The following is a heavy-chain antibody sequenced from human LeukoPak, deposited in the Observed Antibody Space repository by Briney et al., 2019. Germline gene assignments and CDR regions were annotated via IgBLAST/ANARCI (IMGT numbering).Heavy chain of an antibody. V-gene: IGHV4-4*07. Sequence: PSETLSLTCTVSGGSISSYYWSWIRQPAGKGLEWIGRIYTSGSTNYNPSLKSRVTMSVDTSKNQFSLKLSSVTAADTAVYYCARDRPGDVDTAMVLFDYWGQGTMLTVSS. CDR2: IYTSGST. CDR3: ARDRPGDVDTAMVLFDY. CDR1: GGSISSYY. D-gene: IGHD5-18*01. J-gene: IGHJ4*02.